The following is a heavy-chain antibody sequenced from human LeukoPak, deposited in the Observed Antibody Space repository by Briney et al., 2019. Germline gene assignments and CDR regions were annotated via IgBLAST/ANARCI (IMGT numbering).Heavy chain of an antibody. V-gene: IGHV3-66*01. CDR1: GFTVSSNY. Sequence: GGSLRLSCEASGFTVSSNYMSWVRQAPGKGLEWVSVIYSGGSTYYADSVKGRFTISRDNSKNTLYLQMNSLRAEDTAVYYCARDLRRYFDRDYFDYWGQGTLVTVSS. J-gene: IGHJ4*02. CDR3: ARDLRRYFDRDYFDY. D-gene: IGHD3-9*01. CDR2: IYSGGST.